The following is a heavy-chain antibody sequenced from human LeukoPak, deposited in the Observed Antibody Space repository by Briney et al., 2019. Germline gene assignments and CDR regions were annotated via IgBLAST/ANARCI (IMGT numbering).Heavy chain of an antibody. CDR1: GFILSEAW. Sequence: PGGSLRLSCAASGFILSEAWMSWVRQAPGKGLEWVSSISSSSSYIYYADSVRGLLTIYTDNAKNSLYLQMNSLRAEDTAVYYCARDPTPRYCSGGSCYTHYGMDVWGQGTTVTVSS. CDR3: ARDPTPRYCSGGSCYTHYGMDV. D-gene: IGHD2-15*01. CDR2: ISSSSSYI. V-gene: IGHV3-21*01. J-gene: IGHJ6*02.